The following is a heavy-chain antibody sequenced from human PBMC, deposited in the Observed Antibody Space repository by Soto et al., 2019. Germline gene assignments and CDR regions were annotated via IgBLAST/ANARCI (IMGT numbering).Heavy chain of an antibody. D-gene: IGHD2-15*01. CDR2: LGYDGFNK. V-gene: IGHV3-33*01. CDR3: ARDRVQMVDGLDV. CDR1: GFTFSNNG. J-gene: IGHJ6*02. Sequence: QVQLVESGGGVVQPGRSLRLSCAASGFTFSNNGMHWVRQAPGKGLEWVAVLGYDGFNKYYADSVKGRFIISRDISKNTVYLQMNSLRAEDTAVYYCARDRVQMVDGLDVWGQGTTVTVSS.